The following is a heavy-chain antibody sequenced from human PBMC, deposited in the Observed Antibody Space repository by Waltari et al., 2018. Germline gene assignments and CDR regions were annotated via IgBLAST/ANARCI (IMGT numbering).Heavy chain of an antibody. CDR1: GDSISSDNW. D-gene: IGHD3-10*01. J-gene: IGHJ6*02. Sequence: QVQLQESGPGLVRPSETLSLTCTVSGDSISSDNWWSWVRQPPGKGLEWIGEIHHTGRTNDNVSLKSRVTISVDSSKNQFSLKVTSVTAADTAVYYCARVGLVRGVPYGMDVWGQGTTVTVSS. CDR2: IHHTGRT. V-gene: IGHV4-4*02. CDR3: ARVGLVRGVPYGMDV.